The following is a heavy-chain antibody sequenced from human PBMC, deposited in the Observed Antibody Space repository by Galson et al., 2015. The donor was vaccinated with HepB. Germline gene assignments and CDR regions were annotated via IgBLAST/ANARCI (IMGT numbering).Heavy chain of an antibody. V-gene: IGHV1-24*01. J-gene: IGHJ6*02. D-gene: IGHD4/OR15-4a*01. Sequence: SVKVSCKVSGYTLTELSMHWVRQAPGKGLEWMGGFDPEDGETIYAQKFQGRVTMTEDTSTDTAYMELSSLRSEDTAVYYCYGGGNYYYGMDVWGQGTTVTVSS. CDR1: GYTLTELS. CDR2: FDPEDGET. CDR3: YGGGNYYYGMDV.